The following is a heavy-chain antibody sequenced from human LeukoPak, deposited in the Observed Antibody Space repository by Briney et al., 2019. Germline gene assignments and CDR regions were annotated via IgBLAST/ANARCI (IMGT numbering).Heavy chain of an antibody. J-gene: IGHJ4*02. CDR3: YTSITDY. CDR1: GFNVNNVW. Sequence: GGSLRLSCAASGFNVNNVWMSWVRQAPGKGLEWVGRIRSKIDGGATDYAAPVKGRFTISRDDSKNTLYLQINSLKIEDTAMYYCYTSITDYWGQGTLVTVSS. CDR2: IRSKIDGGAT. D-gene: IGHD2-21*01. V-gene: IGHV3-15*07.